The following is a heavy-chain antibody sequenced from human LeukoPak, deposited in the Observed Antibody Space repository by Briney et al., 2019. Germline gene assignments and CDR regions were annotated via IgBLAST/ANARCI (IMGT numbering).Heavy chain of an antibody. CDR2: ISSSSSYI. Sequence: GGSLRLSCAASGFTFSSYSMNWVRQAPGKGLEWVSSISSSSSYIYYADSVKGRFAISRDNAKNPLYLQMISLRAEDTAIYYCARDSTYYDSSGYDYYYGMDVWGQGTMVTVSS. V-gene: IGHV3-21*01. CDR1: GFTFSSYS. CDR3: ARDSTYYDSSGYDYYYGMDV. J-gene: IGHJ6*02. D-gene: IGHD3-22*01.